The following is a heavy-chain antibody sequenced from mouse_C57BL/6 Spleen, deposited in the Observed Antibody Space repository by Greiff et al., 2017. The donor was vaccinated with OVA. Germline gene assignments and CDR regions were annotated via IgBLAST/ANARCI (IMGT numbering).Heavy chain of an antibody. Sequence: VQLQQPGAELVKPGASVKLSCKASGYTFTSYWMHWVKQRPGQGLEWIGMIHPNSGSTNYNEKFKSKATLTVDKSSSTAYMQLSSLTCGDSAVYYCARGGSSGGYCDVWGTGTTGTVSS. V-gene: IGHV1-64*01. D-gene: IGHD1-1*01. CDR1: GYTFTSYW. CDR2: IHPNSGST. CDR3: ARGGSSGGYCDV. J-gene: IGHJ1*03.